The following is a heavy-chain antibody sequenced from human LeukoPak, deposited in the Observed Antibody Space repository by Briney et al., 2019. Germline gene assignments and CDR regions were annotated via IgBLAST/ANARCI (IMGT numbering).Heavy chain of an antibody. J-gene: IGHJ4*02. V-gene: IGHV3-21*01. CDR3: ARDTDRYYDSSGYGY. D-gene: IGHD3-22*01. Sequence: GGSLRLSCAASGFTFSGYSMNWVRQAPGKGLEWVSSISSSSSYIYYADSVKGRFTISRDNAKNSLYLQMNSLRAEDTAVYYCARDTDRYYDSSGYGYWGQGTLVTVSS. CDR2: ISSSSSYI. CDR1: GFTFSGYS.